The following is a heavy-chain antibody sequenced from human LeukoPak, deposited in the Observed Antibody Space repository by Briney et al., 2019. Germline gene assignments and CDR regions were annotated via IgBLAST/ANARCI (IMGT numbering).Heavy chain of an antibody. Sequence: MSGGSLRLSCAASRFTFSSYSMNWVRQAPGKGLGWVSSISSSGSYIYYADSVKGRFTISRDNAKNSLYLQMNSLRAEDTAVYYCTREQDREASATVVGDYWGQGTLVTVSS. CDR3: TREQDREASATVVGDY. J-gene: IGHJ4*02. CDR1: RFTFSSYS. CDR2: ISSSGSYI. V-gene: IGHV3-21*01. D-gene: IGHD4-23*01.